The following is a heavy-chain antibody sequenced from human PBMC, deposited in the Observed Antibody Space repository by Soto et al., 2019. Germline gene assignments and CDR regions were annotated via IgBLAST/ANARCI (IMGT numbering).Heavy chain of an antibody. Sequence: QVQLQESGPGLVKPSQTLSLTCTVSGGSISSGVYYWSWLRQHPGKGLEWIGYIYYSGRTYYNPSLKSRVTISGDTSKNQCSLKLSSVTAADTAVYYCARWWSGSRQGFDPWGKGTLVTFSS. CDR3: ARWWSGSRQGFDP. V-gene: IGHV4-31*03. CDR1: GGSISSGVYY. CDR2: IYYSGRT. D-gene: IGHD3-3*01. J-gene: IGHJ5*02.